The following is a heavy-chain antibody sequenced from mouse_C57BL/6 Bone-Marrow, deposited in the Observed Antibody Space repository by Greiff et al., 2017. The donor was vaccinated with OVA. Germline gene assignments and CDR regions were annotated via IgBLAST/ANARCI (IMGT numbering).Heavy chain of an antibody. CDR2: ISSGGSYT. CDR3: ARHGP. J-gene: IGHJ3*01. V-gene: IGHV5-6*01. CDR1: GFTFSSYG. Sequence: EVQVVESGGDLVKPGGSLKLSCAASGFTFSSYGMSWVRQTPDKRLEWVATISSGGSYTYYPDSVKGRFTISRDNAKNTLYLQMSSLKSEDTAMYYGARHGPWGQGTLVTVSA.